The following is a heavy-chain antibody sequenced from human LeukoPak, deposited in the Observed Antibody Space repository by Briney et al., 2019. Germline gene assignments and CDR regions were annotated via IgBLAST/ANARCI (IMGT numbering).Heavy chain of an antibody. CDR2: ISAYNGNT. CDR3: ARVARLAAHPQGAFDI. D-gene: IGHD6-6*01. Sequence: ASVKVSCKASGYTFTSYGISWVRQAPGQGLEWMGWISAYNGNTNYAQKLQGRVTMTTDTSTSTAYMELRSLRSDDTAVYYCARVARLAAHPQGAFDIWGQGTMVTVSS. CDR1: GYTFTSYG. V-gene: IGHV1-18*01. J-gene: IGHJ3*02.